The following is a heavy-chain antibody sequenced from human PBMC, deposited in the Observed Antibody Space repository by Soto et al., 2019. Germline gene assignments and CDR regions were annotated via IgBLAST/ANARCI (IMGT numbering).Heavy chain of an antibody. CDR3: ARGSPVSRLFDP. J-gene: IGHJ5*02. D-gene: IGHD6-19*01. Sequence: AGGSLRLSCAASGFTFSSYDMHWVRQATGKGLEWVSAIGTAGDTYYPGSVKGRFTISRENAKNSLYLQMNSLRAEDTAAYYCARGSPVSRLFDPWGQGTLVTVSS. V-gene: IGHV3-13*01. CDR1: GFTFSSYD. CDR2: IGTAGDT.